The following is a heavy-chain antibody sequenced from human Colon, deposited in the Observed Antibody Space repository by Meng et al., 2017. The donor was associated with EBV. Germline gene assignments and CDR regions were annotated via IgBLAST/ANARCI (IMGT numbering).Heavy chain of an antibody. CDR3: ARDLPGGTKGTWLDL. CDR2: ISAYNGNT. J-gene: IGHJ5*02. CDR1: GYIFNNYG. Sequence: QVQLVQSGAEVKKPGASVKVSCKASGYIFNNYGVSWVRQAPGQGPEWMGWISAYNGNTNYAQNFQGRFTMTTDTSTSTAYMELRSLRSDDTAVYYCARDLPGGTKGTWLDLWGQGTLVTVSS. D-gene: IGHD1-14*01. V-gene: IGHV1-18*01.